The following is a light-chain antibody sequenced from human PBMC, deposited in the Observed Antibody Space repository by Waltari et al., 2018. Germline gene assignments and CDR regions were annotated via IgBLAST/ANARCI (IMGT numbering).Light chain of an antibody. V-gene: IGKV3-15*01. CDR2: AAS. CDR1: QYVNIH. J-gene: IGKJ1*01. CDR3: QQYNDWPRT. Sequence: EVVLTQSPATLSVSPEESATLSCRASQYVNIHLDWYQQKPGQAPRLLIYAASTRVTGVPARFSGSGSGTDFTLTISSLQSEDFAVYYCQQYNDWPRTFGLGTKVEIK.